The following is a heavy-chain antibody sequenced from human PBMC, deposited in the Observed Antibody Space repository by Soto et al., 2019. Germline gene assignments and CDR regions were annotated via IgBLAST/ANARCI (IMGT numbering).Heavy chain of an antibody. V-gene: IGHV1-69*02. CDR1: GGTFSSYT. D-gene: IGHD3-10*01. Sequence: ASVKVSCKASGGTFSSYTISWVRQAPGQGLEWMGRIIPILGIANYAQKFQGRVTITADKSTSTAYMELSSLRSEDTAVYYCARGSNYYGSGSFTEPASLWGQGTLVTVSS. CDR3: ARGSNYYGSGSFTEPASL. CDR2: IIPILGIA. J-gene: IGHJ4*02.